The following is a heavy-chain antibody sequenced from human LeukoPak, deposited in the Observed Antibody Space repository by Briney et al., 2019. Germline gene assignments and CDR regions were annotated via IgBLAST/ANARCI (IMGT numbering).Heavy chain of an antibody. CDR1: GGSFSGYY. Sequence: SETLSLICAVYGGSFSGYYWSWIRQPPGKGLEWIGEINHSGSTNYNPSLKSRVTISVDTSKNQFSLKLSSVTAADTAVYYCARAIGGYCSSTSCYKRINWFDPWGQGTLVTVSS. V-gene: IGHV4-34*01. J-gene: IGHJ5*02. CDR2: INHSGST. CDR3: ARAIGGYCSSTSCYKRINWFDP. D-gene: IGHD2-2*02.